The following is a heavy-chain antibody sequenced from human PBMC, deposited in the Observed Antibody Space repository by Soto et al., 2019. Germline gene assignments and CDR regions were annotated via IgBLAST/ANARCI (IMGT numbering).Heavy chain of an antibody. D-gene: IGHD1-26*01. Sequence: EVQLVESGGGFVQPGGSLRLSCAASGFSFSNYWMHWVRQAPGKGLVWVSRINMYGTTIDSADSVRGRFTISRDNAKNTLYLQMNSLRAEDTAVYYCARVPEGAFGLWDYWGQGTQVTVSS. J-gene: IGHJ4*02. CDR3: ARVPEGAFGLWDY. V-gene: IGHV3-74*01. CDR2: INMYGTTI. CDR1: GFSFSNYW.